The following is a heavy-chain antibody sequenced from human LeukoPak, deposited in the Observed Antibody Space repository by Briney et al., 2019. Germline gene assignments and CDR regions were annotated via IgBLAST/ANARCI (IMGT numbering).Heavy chain of an antibody. V-gene: IGHV3-74*01. J-gene: IGHJ3*01. Sequence: GGSLRLSCVASGFTFSENWMHWVRQAPGKGLAWVSHINRDGGLTNYADSVKGRFTISRDNARNTVYLQMSSLRVEDTAIYFCAREEHRLAEAGTSAFDLGGPGTLVTASP. CDR3: AREEHRLAEAGTSAFDL. D-gene: IGHD6-13*01. CDR1: GFTFSENW. CDR2: INRDGGLT.